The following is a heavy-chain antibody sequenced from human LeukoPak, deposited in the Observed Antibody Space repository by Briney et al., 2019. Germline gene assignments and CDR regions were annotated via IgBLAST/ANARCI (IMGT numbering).Heavy chain of an antibody. CDR2: INPNSGGT. CDR1: GYTFTSYY. CDR3: ARAVNHYGTLDY. D-gene: IGHD4-17*01. Sequence: VASVKVSCKASGYTFTSYYMHWVRQAPGQGLEWMGWINPNSGGTNYAQKFQGGVTITTDGSTSTAYMELSSLRSEDTAVYYCARAVNHYGTLDYWGQGALVTVSS. J-gene: IGHJ4*02. V-gene: IGHV1-2*02.